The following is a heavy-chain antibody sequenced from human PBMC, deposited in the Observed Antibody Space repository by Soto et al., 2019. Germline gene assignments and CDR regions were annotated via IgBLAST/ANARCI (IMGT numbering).Heavy chain of an antibody. Sequence: QVQLVQSGAEVKKPGSSVMVSCKASGGTFSSYAISWVRQAPGQGLEWMGGIIPIFGTATYAQKFQGRVTITADESTSTAYMELSSLRSEDTAVYYGARVPYGAVRNYDGMDGWGQGTTVTVSS. D-gene: IGHD4-17*01. CDR3: ARVPYGAVRNYDGMDG. J-gene: IGHJ6*02. CDR1: GGTFSSYA. CDR2: IIPIFGTA. V-gene: IGHV1-69*12.